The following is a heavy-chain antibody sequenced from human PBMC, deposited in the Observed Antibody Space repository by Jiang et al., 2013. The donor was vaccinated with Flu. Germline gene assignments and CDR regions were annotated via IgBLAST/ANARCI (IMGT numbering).Heavy chain of an antibody. Sequence: QLVESGGDLVKPGGVPETLLCCLWFTFSNAYMNWVRQAPGKGLEWVGRIKSKTDGGTTDFAAPVKGRFSISRDDSKNTLYLQMNSLKTEDTAVYYCTTAMFNWNAHYWGQGTLVTVSS. CDR2: IKSKTDGGTT. V-gene: IGHV3-15*07. CDR3: TTAMFNWNAHY. J-gene: IGHJ4*02. D-gene: IGHD1-20*01. CDR1: FTFSNAY.